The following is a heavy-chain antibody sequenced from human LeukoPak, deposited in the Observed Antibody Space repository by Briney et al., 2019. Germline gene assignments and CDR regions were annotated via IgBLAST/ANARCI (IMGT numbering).Heavy chain of an antibody. Sequence: AGGSLRLSCAASGFSFSNTWMTWVRQAPGKGLEWVSLIYSGGTTYYADSVRGRFTISRDLSTNTIYLQMDTLRADDTAVYYCARDAGYDSGWTRFDFWGQGTLVTVSS. D-gene: IGHD5-12*01. V-gene: IGHV3-53*01. CDR3: ARDAGYDSGWTRFDF. J-gene: IGHJ4*02. CDR2: IYSGGTT. CDR1: GFSFSNTW.